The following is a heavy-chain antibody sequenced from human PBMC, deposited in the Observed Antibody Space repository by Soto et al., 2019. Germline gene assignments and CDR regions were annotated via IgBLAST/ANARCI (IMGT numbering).Heavy chain of an antibody. J-gene: IGHJ4*02. CDR2: ILNGAGSA. CDR1: GFTFSTYA. Sequence: GGSLRLSCAASGFTFSTYAMSWVRQAPGKGLEWVSTILNGAGSAYYADSVKGRFTVSRDDSKNTLYLHMNSLSAGDTAVYYCARDAGQLWLPVTFDYWGQGTLVTVSS. D-gene: IGHD5-18*01. V-gene: IGHV3-23*01. CDR3: ARDAGQLWLPVTFDY.